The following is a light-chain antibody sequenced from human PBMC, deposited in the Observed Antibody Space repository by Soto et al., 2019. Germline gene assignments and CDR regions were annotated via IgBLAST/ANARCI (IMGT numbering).Light chain of an antibody. J-gene: IGLJ1*01. Sequence: QSLLTQPRSVSGSPGQSVTISCTGTSSDVGGYNYVSWYQQHPGKAPKLMIYDVSKRPSGVPDRFSGSKSGNTASLTISGLQAEDEADYYCCSNAGIPFSVFVTGNKVTDL. CDR2: DVS. CDR3: CSNAGIPFSV. CDR1: SSDVGGYNY. V-gene: IGLV2-11*01.